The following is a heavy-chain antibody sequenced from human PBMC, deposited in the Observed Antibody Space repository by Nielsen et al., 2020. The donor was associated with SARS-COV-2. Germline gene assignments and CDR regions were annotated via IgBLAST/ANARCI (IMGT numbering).Heavy chain of an antibody. CDR1: GFSLSTSGVG. D-gene: IGHD3-22*01. V-gene: IGHV2-70*01. CDR3: ARQDSSGPMWDAFDY. CDR2: IDWDDDK. Sequence: SGPTLVKPTQTLTLTCTFSGFSLSTSGVGVGWIRQPPGKALEWLALIDWDDDKYYSTSLKTRLTISKDTSKNQVVLTMTNMDPVDTATYYCARQDSSGPMWDAFDYWGQGTLVTVSS. J-gene: IGHJ4*02.